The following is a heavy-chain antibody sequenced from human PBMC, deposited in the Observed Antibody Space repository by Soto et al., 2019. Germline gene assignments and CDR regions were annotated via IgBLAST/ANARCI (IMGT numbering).Heavy chain of an antibody. CDR3: ASPGPVYYDSRGYTDY. V-gene: IGHV3-11*06. J-gene: IGHJ4*02. D-gene: IGHD3-22*01. Sequence: GGSLRLSCAASGFTFSDYYMSWIRQAPGKGLEWVSYISSSSSYTNYADSVKGRFTISRDNAKNSLYLQMNSLRAEDTAVYYCASPGPVYYDSRGYTDYWGQGTLVTVSS. CDR1: GFTFSDYY. CDR2: ISSSSSYT.